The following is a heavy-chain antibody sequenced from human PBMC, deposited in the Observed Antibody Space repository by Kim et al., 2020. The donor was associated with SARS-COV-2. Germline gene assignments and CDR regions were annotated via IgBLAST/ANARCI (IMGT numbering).Heavy chain of an antibody. V-gene: IGHV1-2*06. Sequence: ASVKVSCKASGYTFTGYYMHWVRQAPGQGLEWMGRINPNSGGTNYAQKFQGRVTMTRDTSISTAYMELSRLRSDDTAVYYCARSSRLAYDFWSGYSDWFDPWGQGTLVTVSS. CDR1: GYTFTGYY. CDR3: ARSSRLAYDFWSGYSDWFDP. D-gene: IGHD3-3*01. CDR2: INPNSGGT. J-gene: IGHJ5*02.